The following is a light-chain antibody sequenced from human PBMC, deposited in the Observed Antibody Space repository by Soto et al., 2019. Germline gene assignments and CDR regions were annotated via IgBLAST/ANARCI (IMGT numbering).Light chain of an antibody. CDR3: QQYYKLPWT. CDR2: GAS. J-gene: IGKJ1*01. V-gene: IGKV3-15*01. CDR1: QSVSSN. Sequence: EIMMTQSPATLSVSPGERATLSCRASQSVSSNLAWYQQKPGQAPRLLVYGASTRATGIPARFSGSGSGTEFTLTICSLQSEDFAVYCCQQYYKLPWTFGQGTKVEIK.